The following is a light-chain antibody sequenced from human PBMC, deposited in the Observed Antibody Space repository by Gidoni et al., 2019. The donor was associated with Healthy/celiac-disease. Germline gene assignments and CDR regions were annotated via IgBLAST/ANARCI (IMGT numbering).Light chain of an antibody. CDR1: QDLRNY. CDR2: DAS. Sequence: DIQMTQSPSSLSASVGDRVTITCQASQDLRNYLHWYKQKPGKAPKLLIYDASNLETGVPSRFSGSGSGTDFTFTISRLQPEYIATYYCQPYDNLPVTFXPXPNVDIK. J-gene: IGKJ3*01. CDR3: QPYDNLPVT. V-gene: IGKV1-33*01.